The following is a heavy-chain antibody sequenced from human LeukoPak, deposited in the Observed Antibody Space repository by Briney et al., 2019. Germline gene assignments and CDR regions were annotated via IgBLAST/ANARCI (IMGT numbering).Heavy chain of an antibody. V-gene: IGHV4-30-2*01. D-gene: IGHD3-22*01. CDR3: ARGGYYDSSGYYDYYYGMDV. Sequence: PSQTLSLTCTVSGGSISSGGYYWSWIRQPPGKGLEWIGYIYHSGSTYYNPSLKSRVTISVDRSKNQFSLKLSSVTAADTAVYYCARGGYYDSSGYYDYYYGMDVWGQGTTVTVSS. J-gene: IGHJ6*02. CDR2: IYHSGST. CDR1: GGSISSGGYY.